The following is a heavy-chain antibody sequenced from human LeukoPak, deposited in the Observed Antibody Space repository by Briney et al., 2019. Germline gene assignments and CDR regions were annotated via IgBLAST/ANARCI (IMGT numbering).Heavy chain of an antibody. Sequence: AGGSLRLSCSASGFTFSSYAMHWVRQAPGKGLEYVSAISSNGGSTSYADSVKGRFTISRDNPKNTLYLQMSSLRAEDTAVYYCVKELVDYYYYYGMDVWGKGTTVTVSS. CDR3: VKELVDYYYYYGMDV. J-gene: IGHJ6*04. CDR1: GFTFSSYA. V-gene: IGHV3-64D*06. CDR2: ISSNGGST.